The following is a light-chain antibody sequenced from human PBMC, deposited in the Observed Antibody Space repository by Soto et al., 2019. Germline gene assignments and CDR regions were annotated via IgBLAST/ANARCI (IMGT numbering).Light chain of an antibody. CDR1: SSNIGAGYD. Sequence: LTQPPSVSGAPGQRVTISCTGSSSNIGAGYDVHWYQQLPGTAPKLLIYGNSNRPSGVPDRFSGSKSGTSASLAITGLQAEDEADYYCQSYDSSLSGSVVFGGGTKLTVL. V-gene: IGLV1-40*01. CDR2: GNS. J-gene: IGLJ2*01. CDR3: QSYDSSLSGSVV.